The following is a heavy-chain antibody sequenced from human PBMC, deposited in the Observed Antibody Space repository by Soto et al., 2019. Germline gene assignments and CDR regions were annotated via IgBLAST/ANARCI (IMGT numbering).Heavy chain of an antibody. CDR2: ISGSGDST. J-gene: IGHJ5*02. CDR1: GFTFSSYA. Sequence: GGSLRLSCAGSGFTFSSYAIGWVRQAPGKGLEWVPSISGSGDSTYYADSVKGRFTISRDNSKNTLYLQMSSLRAEDTAVYYCAPDSSGHFPNWFDPWGQGTLVTVSS. CDR3: APDSSGHFPNWFDP. D-gene: IGHD3-22*01. V-gene: IGHV3-23*01.